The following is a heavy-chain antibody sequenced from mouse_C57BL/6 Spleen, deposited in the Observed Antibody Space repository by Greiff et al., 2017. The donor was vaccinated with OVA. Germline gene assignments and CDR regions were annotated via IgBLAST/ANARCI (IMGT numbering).Heavy chain of an antibody. J-gene: IGHJ3*01. CDR1: GYAFSSSW. CDR2: IYPGDGDT. CDR3: APIYYDYRGFAY. Sequence: QVQLQQSGPELVKPGASVKISCKASGYAFSSSWMNWVKQRPGKGLEWIGRIYPGDGDTNYNGKFKGKATLTADKSSSTAYMQLSSLTSEDSAVYFCAPIYYDYRGFAYWGQGTLVTVSA. D-gene: IGHD2-4*01. V-gene: IGHV1-82*01.